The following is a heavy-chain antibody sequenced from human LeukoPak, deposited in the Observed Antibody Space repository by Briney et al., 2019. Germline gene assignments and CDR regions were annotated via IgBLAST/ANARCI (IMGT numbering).Heavy chain of an antibody. CDR2: ISSSGTTI. Sequence: GGSLRLSCAASGFTFSSYSMNWVRQAPGKGLEWISYISSSGTTIYYADSVKGRLTISRDNARNSVYLQMNSLRDEDTAVYYCAKDRRSNGDWGQGTLVTVSS. D-gene: IGHD4-17*01. V-gene: IGHV3-48*02. CDR1: GFTFSSYS. CDR3: AKDRRSNGD. J-gene: IGHJ4*02.